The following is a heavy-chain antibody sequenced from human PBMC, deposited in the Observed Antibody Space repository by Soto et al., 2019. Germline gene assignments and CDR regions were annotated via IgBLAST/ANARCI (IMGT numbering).Heavy chain of an antibody. CDR1: GFSFSNAW. J-gene: IGHJ3*02. CDR3: TTDRLYDDPGAFDI. CDR2: IKSKTDGGTT. V-gene: IGHV3-15*01. Sequence: LRLSCAASGFSFSNAWMSWVRQAPGKGLEWVGRIKSKTDGGTTDYAAPVKGRFTISRDDSKNTLYLQMNSLKTEDTAVYYCTTDRLYDDPGAFDIWGQGTMVTVSS. D-gene: IGHD2-8*01.